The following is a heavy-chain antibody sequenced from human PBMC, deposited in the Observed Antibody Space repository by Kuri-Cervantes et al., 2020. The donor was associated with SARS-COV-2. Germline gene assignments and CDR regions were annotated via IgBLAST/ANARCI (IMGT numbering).Heavy chain of an antibody. D-gene: IGHD6-13*01. CDR2: IKSKTDGGTT. J-gene: IGHJ4*02. CDR3: TTERRYSSSWYFDY. CDR1: GFTFSNAW. V-gene: IGHV3-15*07. Sequence: GESLKISCAASGFTFSNAWMNWVRQAPGKGLEWVGRIKSKTDGGTTDYAAPVKGRFTISRDDSKNTLYLQMNSLNTEDTAVYYCTTERRYSSSWYFDYWGQGTLVTVSS.